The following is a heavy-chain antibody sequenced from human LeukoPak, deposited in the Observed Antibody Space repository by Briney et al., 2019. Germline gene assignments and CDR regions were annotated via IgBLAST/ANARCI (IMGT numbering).Heavy chain of an antibody. CDR3: ARVGGYSSSRYEERWFDP. CDR2: IYYSGST. V-gene: IGHV4-59*01. J-gene: IGHJ5*02. Sequence: SETLSLTCTVSGGSISSYYWSWIRQPPGKGLEWIGYIYYSGSTNYNPSLKSRVTISVDTSKNQFSLKLSSVTAADTAVYYCARVGGYSSSRYEERWFDPWGQGTLVTVSS. CDR1: GGSISSYY. D-gene: IGHD6-13*01.